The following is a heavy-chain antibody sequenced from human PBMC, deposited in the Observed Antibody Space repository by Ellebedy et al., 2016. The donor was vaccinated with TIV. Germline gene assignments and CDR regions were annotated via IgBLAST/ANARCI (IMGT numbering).Heavy chain of an antibody. Sequence: SETLSLTXAISGDSVSGNSAAWNWIRQSPSRGLEWLGRTYYRSKWYTYYADSVKSRLTINADTSKSQFSLNLKSVTAADTAVYYCAREVVGTTRYFASWGRGTLVTVSS. CDR1: GDSVSGNSAA. J-gene: IGHJ4*02. D-gene: IGHD2/OR15-2a*01. CDR2: TYYRSKWYT. V-gene: IGHV6-1*01. CDR3: AREVVGTTRYFAS.